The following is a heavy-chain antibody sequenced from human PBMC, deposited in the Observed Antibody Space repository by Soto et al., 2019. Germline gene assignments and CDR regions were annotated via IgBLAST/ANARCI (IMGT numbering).Heavy chain of an antibody. V-gene: IGHV1-18*01. CDR3: ARGEDTVLKY. CDR2: ISVYSSQT. Sequence: QVQLVQSGAEVKKPGASVKVSCKASGYTFTSDGITWVRQAPGQGLEWMGWISVYSSQTNDAQKFQGRLTMTTDTSTSTAYLELGSLRSDDTAVYFCARGEDTVLKYWGQGTLVTVSS. D-gene: IGHD5-18*01. CDR1: GYTFTSDG. J-gene: IGHJ4*02.